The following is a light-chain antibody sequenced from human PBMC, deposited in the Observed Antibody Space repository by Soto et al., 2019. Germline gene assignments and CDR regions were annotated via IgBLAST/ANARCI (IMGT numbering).Light chain of an antibody. CDR1: QSLSSSY. V-gene: IGKV3-20*01. CDR2: GAS. CDR3: QLYGSSSYT. Sequence: EIVLTQSPGTLSLSPGERATLSCRASQSLSSSYLAWYQQKPGQAPRLLIYGASSRATGIPDRFSGSGSGTDFTITISRLEPEDFAVYYCQLYGSSSYTFGQGTKLEIK. J-gene: IGKJ2*01.